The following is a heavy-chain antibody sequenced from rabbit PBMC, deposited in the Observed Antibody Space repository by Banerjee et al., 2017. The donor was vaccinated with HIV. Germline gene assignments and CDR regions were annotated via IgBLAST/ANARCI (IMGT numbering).Heavy chain of an antibody. CDR2: ISTGSGNT. Sequence: QEQLEESGGDLVKPEGSLTLTCTASGFSFSSSYYMCWVRQAPGKGLEWIGCISTGSGNTYYASWAKGRFTISKTSSTPVTLQMTRLTAADTATYFCARGYNDFNLWGPGTLVTVS. CDR1: GFSFSSSYY. D-gene: IGHD2-1*01. CDR3: ARGYNDFNL. J-gene: IGHJ4*01. V-gene: IGHV1S45*01.